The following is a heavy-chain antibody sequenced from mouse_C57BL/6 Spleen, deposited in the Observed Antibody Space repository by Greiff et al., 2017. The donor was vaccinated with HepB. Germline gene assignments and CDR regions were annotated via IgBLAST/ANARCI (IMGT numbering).Heavy chain of an antibody. V-gene: IGHV1-55*01. CDR3: ARKGGYDGLAMDY. J-gene: IGHJ4*01. D-gene: IGHD2-2*01. CDR1: GYTFTSYW. CDR2: IYPGSGST. Sequence: VQLQQSGAELVKPGASVKMPCKASGYTFTSYWITWVKQRPGQGLEWIGDIYPGSGSTNYNEKFKSKATLTVDTSSSTAYMQLSSLTSEDSAVYYCARKGGYDGLAMDYWGQGTSVTVSS.